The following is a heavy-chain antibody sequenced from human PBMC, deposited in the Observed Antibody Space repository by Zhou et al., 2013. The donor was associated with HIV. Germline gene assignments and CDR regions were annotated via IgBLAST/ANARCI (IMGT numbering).Heavy chain of an antibody. V-gene: IGHV1-18*01. D-gene: IGHD3-16*01. CDR2: ISAYNGDT. CDR1: GYTFTSYG. Sequence: QVQLLQSGAEVKKPGASVKVSCKASGYTFTSYGISWVRQAPGQGLEWMGWISAYNGDTNDAQKFQGRLTMTTDTSTTTAYMELRGLRSDDTAVYYCARNDGDGEFPLGYWGQGTLVTVSS. J-gene: IGHJ4*02. CDR3: ARNDGDGEFPLGY.